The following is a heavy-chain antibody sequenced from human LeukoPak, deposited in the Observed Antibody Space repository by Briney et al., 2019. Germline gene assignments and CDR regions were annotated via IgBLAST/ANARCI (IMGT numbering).Heavy chain of an antibody. CDR3: ARDKLLEDYYYGSGSYLDY. D-gene: IGHD3-10*01. CDR1: GGIFSNHP. J-gene: IGHJ4*02. V-gene: IGHV1-69*13. Sequence: SVKVSCKASGGIFSNHPISWVRQAPGQGLEWMGGIIPMFGKGNYAQKFQGRVTITADESTSTAYMELSGLRSEDTAVYYCARDKLLEDYYYGSGSYLDYWGQGTLVTVSS. CDR2: IIPMFGKG.